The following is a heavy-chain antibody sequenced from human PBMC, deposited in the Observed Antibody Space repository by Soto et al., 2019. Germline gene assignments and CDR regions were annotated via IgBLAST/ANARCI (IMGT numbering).Heavy chain of an antibody. D-gene: IGHD5-18*01. V-gene: IGHV1-8*01. CDR1: GYTFTNND. Sequence: GASVKVSCKASGYTFTNNDVSCVLQSTGQWLEWMGWMNPGSGDTGYAQKFQGRVTMTRDISIATAYMELNSLTSEDTAIYYCARMESFGSLNWFDPWGQGTLVTVSS. CDR3: ARMESFGSLNWFDP. CDR2: MNPGSGDT. J-gene: IGHJ5*02.